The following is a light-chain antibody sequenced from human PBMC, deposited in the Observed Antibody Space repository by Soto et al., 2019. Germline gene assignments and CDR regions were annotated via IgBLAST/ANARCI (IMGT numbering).Light chain of an antibody. CDR3: QRYNSAPQLT. Sequence: DIQVTQSPSSVSASVGDRVTITCRASQGIGDRLAWYQHKPGKAPQLLIQTASTLLSGVPSRFSGSGSGTDFTLTISSLQPEDVATYYCQRYNSAPQLTFGGGTKVDIK. CDR2: TAS. V-gene: IGKV1-12*01. J-gene: IGKJ4*01. CDR1: QGIGDR.